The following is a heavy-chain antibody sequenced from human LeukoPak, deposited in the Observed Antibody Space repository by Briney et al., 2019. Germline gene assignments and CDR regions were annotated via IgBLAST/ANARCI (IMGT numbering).Heavy chain of an antibody. J-gene: IGHJ4*02. CDR1: GGSISSSSYY. CDR3: ASITIFGVY. V-gene: IGHV4-39*01. CDR2: IYYSGST. D-gene: IGHD3-3*01. Sequence: SETLSLTCTVSGGSISSSSYYWGWIRQPPGKGPEWIGSIYYSGSTYYNPSLKSRVTISVDTSKNQFSLKLSSVTAADTAVYYCASITIFGVYWGQGTLVTVSS.